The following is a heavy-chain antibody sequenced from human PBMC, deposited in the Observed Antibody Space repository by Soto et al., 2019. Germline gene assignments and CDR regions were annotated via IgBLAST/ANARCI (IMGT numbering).Heavy chain of an antibody. CDR3: ACQGYYDSSGYYHDYYYYGMDV. V-gene: IGHV3-33*01. J-gene: IGHJ6*02. CDR1: GFTFSSYG. Sequence: TGGSLRLSCAASGFTFSSYGMHWVRQAPGKGLEWVAVIWYDGSNKYYADSVKGRFTISRDNSKNTLYLQMNSLRAEDTAVYYCACQGYYDSSGYYHDYYYYGMDVWGQGTTVTVSS. D-gene: IGHD3-22*01. CDR2: IWYDGSNK.